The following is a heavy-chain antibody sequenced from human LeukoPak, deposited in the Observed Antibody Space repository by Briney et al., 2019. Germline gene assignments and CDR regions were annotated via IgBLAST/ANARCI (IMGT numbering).Heavy chain of an antibody. J-gene: IGHJ4*02. CDR1: GFTFSSYA. CDR3: ARGGSGYYYPYFDY. CDR2: ISSNGGST. V-gene: IGHV3-64*01. D-gene: IGHD3-22*01. Sequence: PGGSLRLSCAASGFTFSSYAMHWVRQAPGKGLEYVSAISSNGGSTYHTNSVKGRLTISRDNSKNTLYLQMGSLRAEDMAVYYCARGGSGYYYPYFDYWGQGTLVTVSS.